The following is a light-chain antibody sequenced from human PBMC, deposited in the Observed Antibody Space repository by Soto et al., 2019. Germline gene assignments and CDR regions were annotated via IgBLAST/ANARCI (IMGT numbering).Light chain of an antibody. CDR1: SSDVGSYNL. CDR2: EGN. J-gene: IGLJ3*02. V-gene: IGLV2-23*01. Sequence: QSALTQPASVSGSPGQSITISCTGTSSDVGSYNLVSWYQQHPGKAPKLMIYEGNERPSGVSNRFSGSKSGNTASLTISGLQAEDEADYYCCSYAGSSTWVFGGGTNLTVL. CDR3: CSYAGSSTWV.